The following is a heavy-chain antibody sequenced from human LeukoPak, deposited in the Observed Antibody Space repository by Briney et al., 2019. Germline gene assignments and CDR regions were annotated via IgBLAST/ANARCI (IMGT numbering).Heavy chain of an antibody. D-gene: IGHD3-22*01. CDR1: GGTFSSYA. V-gene: IGHV1-69*04. Sequence: ASVKVSCKASGGTFSSYAISWVRQAPGQGLEWMGRIIPILGIANYAQKLQGRVTITADKSTSTAYMELSSLRSEDTAVYYCASPTYYYDSSGYKGDYWGQGTLVTVSS. CDR3: ASPTYYYDSSGYKGDY. CDR2: IIPILGIA. J-gene: IGHJ4*02.